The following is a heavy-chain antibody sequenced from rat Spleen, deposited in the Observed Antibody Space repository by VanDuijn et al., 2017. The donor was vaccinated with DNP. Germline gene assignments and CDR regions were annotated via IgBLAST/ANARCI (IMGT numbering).Heavy chain of an antibody. D-gene: IGHD1-12*03. CDR1: GFTFSNYY. J-gene: IGHJ4*01. Sequence: EVQLVESGGGLVQPGRSLKLSCAASGFTFSNYYMAWVRQAPKKGLEWVATISSSGRKSYYPDSVKGRFAISRDNAKSSLYLQMNSLKSEDTATYYCASVYDGYPPYTMDAWGQGTSVTVSS. CDR3: ASVYDGYPPYTMDA. CDR2: ISSSGRKS. V-gene: IGHV5-25*01.